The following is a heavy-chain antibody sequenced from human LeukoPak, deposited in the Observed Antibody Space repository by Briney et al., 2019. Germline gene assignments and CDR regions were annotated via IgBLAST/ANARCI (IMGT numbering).Heavy chain of an antibody. CDR1: GFTFSSYW. D-gene: IGHD3-22*01. CDR3: ARDNSDYYDSSGLRGGFDY. J-gene: IGHJ4*02. V-gene: IGHV3-7*01. CDR2: IKQDGSEK. Sequence: GGSLRLSCAVSGFTFSSYWMSWVRQAPGKGLEWVANIKQDGSEKYYVDSVKGRFTISRDNAKNSLFLQMNSLRAEDTAVYYCARDNSDYYDSSGLRGGFDYWGQGTLVTVSS.